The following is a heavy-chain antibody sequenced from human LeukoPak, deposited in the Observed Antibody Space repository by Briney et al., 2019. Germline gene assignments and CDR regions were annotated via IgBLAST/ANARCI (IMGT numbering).Heavy chain of an antibody. CDR1: GGSISCGDYY. D-gene: IGHD6-13*01. CDR3: ARGLGSSWYGD. V-gene: IGHV4-30-4*01. J-gene: IGHJ4*02. Sequence: PSETLSLTCTVSGGSISCGDYYWTWIRLPPGKGLEWIGYIYYSGSTYYSPSLKSRATISVDTSKNEFSLRLRSVTAADTAVYYCARGLGSSWYGDWGQGTLVTVSS. CDR2: IYYSGST.